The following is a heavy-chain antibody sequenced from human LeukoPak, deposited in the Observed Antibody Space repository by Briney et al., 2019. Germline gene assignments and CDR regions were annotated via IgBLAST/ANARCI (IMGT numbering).Heavy chain of an antibody. Sequence: SETLSLTCTVSGYSISSGYYWSWIRQPAGKGLEWIGRFQPSGNTNYNPSLKSRLTLSVDTSKNQFSLKLTSVTAADTAVYYCARDRGSGNYDYWGQGTLVTVSS. CDR1: GYSISSGYY. V-gene: IGHV4-4*07. J-gene: IGHJ4*02. CDR3: ARDRGSGNYDY. D-gene: IGHD1-26*01. CDR2: FQPSGNT.